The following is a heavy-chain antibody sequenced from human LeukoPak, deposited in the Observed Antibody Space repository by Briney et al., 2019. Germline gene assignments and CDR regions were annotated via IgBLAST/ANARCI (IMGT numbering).Heavy chain of an antibody. CDR3: ATYDNWVAGDV. CDR1: EFMFSEYW. CDR2: INKDGSEE. D-gene: IGHD1-1*01. Sequence: GGSLRLSCAASEFMFSEYWMSWVRQAPGKGREWGASINKDGSEEYYADSVKGRFTVSRDNAKNSLFLQMNNLRVEDTAIYYCATYDNWVAGDVWGQGTTVSVSS. J-gene: IGHJ6*02. V-gene: IGHV3-7*01.